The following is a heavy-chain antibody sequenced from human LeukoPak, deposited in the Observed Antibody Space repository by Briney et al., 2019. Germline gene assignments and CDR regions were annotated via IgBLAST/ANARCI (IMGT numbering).Heavy chain of an antibody. J-gene: IGHJ4*02. CDR2: IIPIFGTA. CDR3: ARERITMVRGAFPFDY. CDR1: GGTFSSYA. Sequence: GVSVKVSCKASGGTFSSYAISWVRQAPGQGLEWMGGIIPIFGTANYAQKFQGRVTITADESTSTAYMELSSLRSEDTAVYYCARERITMVRGAFPFDYWGQGTLVTVSS. V-gene: IGHV1-69*13. D-gene: IGHD3-10*01.